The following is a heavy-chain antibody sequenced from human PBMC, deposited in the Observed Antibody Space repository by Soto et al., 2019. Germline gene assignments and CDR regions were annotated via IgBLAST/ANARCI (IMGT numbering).Heavy chain of an antibody. V-gene: IGHV3-30*18. CDR3: AKDLDYYGSGTAGFDP. CDR2: ISYDGSNK. Sequence: GGSLRLSCAASGFTFSSYGMHWVRQAPGKGLEWVAVISYDGSNKYYADSVKGRFTISRDNSKNTLYLQMNSLRAEDTAVYYCAKDLDYYGSGTAGFDPWGQGTLVTVSS. CDR1: GFTFSSYG. D-gene: IGHD3-10*01. J-gene: IGHJ5*02.